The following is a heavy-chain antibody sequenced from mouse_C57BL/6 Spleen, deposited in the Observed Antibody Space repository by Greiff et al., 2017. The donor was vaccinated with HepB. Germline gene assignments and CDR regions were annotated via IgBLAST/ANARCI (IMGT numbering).Heavy chain of an antibody. J-gene: IGHJ2*01. D-gene: IGHD2-3*01. Sequence: SGPVLVKPGASVKMSCKASGYTFTDYYMNWVKQSHGKSLEWIGVINPYNGGTSYNQKFKGKATLTVDKSSSTAYMELNSLTSEDSAVYYCARTLYDGYYDWGQGTTLTVSS. CDR3: ARTLYDGYYD. CDR2: INPYNGGT. CDR1: GYTFTDYY. V-gene: IGHV1-19*01.